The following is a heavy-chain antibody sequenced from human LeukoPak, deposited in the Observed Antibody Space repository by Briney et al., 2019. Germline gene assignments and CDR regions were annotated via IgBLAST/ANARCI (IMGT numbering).Heavy chain of an antibody. D-gene: IGHD2-2*03. V-gene: IGHV4-39*07. CDR1: GGSISSSSYY. Sequence: SETLSLTCTVSGGSISSSSYYWGWIRQPPGKGLEWIGSIYYSGSTYYNPSLKSRVTISVDTSKNQFSLKLSSVTAADTAVYYCARDLALDIVVVPAAMGWFDPRGQGTLVTVSS. CDR2: IYYSGST. J-gene: IGHJ5*02. CDR3: ARDLALDIVVVPAAMGWFDP.